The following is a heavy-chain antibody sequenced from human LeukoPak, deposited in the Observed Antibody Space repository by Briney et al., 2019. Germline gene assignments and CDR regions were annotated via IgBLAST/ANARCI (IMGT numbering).Heavy chain of an antibody. CDR3: ARPTTSYYYDSSGYYWDY. Sequence: KTPETLSLTCAVHGGSFSGYYWSWIRQPPGKGLEWIGEINHSGSTNYNPSLKSRVTISVDTSKNQFSLKLSSVTAADTAVYYCARPTTSYYYDSSGYYWDYWGQGTLVTVSS. CDR2: INHSGST. D-gene: IGHD3-22*01. CDR1: GGSFSGYY. J-gene: IGHJ4*02. V-gene: IGHV4-34*01.